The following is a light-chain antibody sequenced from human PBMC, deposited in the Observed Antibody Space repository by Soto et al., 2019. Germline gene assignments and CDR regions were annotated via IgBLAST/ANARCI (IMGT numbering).Light chain of an antibody. CDR2: DAS. V-gene: IGKV3-11*01. Sequence: EIVLTQSPATLSLSPGERATLSCRASQSVGTDLGWYQHKPGQAPRLLIYDASNSATGIPARFSGSGSGTDFTLTISSLEPEDFAVYYCQQRSGWPLTFGGGNKVEI. CDR3: QQRSGWPLT. CDR1: QSVGTD. J-gene: IGKJ4*01.